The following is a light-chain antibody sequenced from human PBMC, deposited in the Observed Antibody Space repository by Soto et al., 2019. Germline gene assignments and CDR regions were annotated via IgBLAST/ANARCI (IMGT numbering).Light chain of an antibody. CDR2: EGT. Sequence: QSALTQPASVSGSPGQSSTISCTGVSSDTGNSKFVSWYQQVPGRAPQLVLYEGTRRNSGVSNRLSGAVSDNAASLTISAVQTEDEGDYYCCLHAGSLVLFGGGTKLTVL. V-gene: IGLV2-23*01. J-gene: IGLJ2*01. CDR3: CLHAGSLVL. CDR1: SSDTGNSKF.